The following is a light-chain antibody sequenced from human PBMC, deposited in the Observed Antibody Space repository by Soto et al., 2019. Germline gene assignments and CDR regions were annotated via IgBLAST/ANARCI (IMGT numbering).Light chain of an antibody. CDR2: AAS. V-gene: IGKV1-39*01. J-gene: IGKJ5*01. Sequence: DIQMTQSPSSLSASVGDRVTITCRASQGMSSYLSWYQQKPGKAPKFLIYAASSLQRGVPSRFSGSASGTHFTLTISSLHPEDFATYYCQQSYSPPIPFGQGTRLEIK. CDR3: QQSYSPPIP. CDR1: QGMSSY.